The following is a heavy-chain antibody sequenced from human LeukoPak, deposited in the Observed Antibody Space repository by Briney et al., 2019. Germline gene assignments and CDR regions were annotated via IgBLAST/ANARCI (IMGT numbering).Heavy chain of an antibody. D-gene: IGHD3-10*01. CDR1: GYSFTNYW. J-gene: IGHJ4*02. CDR3: ARLFRGAAYNFDY. Sequence: GESLQISCQGSGYSFTNYWIAWVRQMPGKGLEWMGIIYPGDSDTRYSPSFQGQVTISADKSISTAYLQWSSLKASDTAMYYCARLFRGAAYNFDYWGQGTLVTVSS. V-gene: IGHV5-51*01. CDR2: IYPGDSDT.